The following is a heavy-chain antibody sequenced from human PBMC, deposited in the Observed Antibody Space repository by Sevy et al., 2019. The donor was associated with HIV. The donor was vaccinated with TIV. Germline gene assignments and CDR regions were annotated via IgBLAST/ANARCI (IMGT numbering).Heavy chain of an antibody. Sequence: SETLSLTCSVSGGSLITTNYYWAWLRQSPGKGLEWIASIYYSGSTYYNPSLKARVTVSVDTSRGQFSLILNSVTAADTSIYYCGAPEGVTISEARFDPWGQGTPVTVSS. V-gene: IGHV4-39*01. D-gene: IGHD1-1*01. CDR2: IYYSGST. CDR1: GGSLITTNYY. J-gene: IGHJ5*02. CDR3: GAPEGVTISEARFDP.